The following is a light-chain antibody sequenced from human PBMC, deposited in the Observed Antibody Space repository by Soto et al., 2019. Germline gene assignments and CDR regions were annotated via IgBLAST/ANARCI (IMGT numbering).Light chain of an antibody. CDR2: GAS. Sequence: EIVMTQSPATLSVSVGERATLSCRASQTVSSKLAWYQQKPGQAPRLLIYGASTRATGIPARFTGSGSGTEFTLTITSLQSEDFAVDYCQQYNDWPPQLTFGGGTKVEIK. CDR1: QTVSSK. V-gene: IGKV3-15*01. CDR3: QQYNDWPPQLT. J-gene: IGKJ4*01.